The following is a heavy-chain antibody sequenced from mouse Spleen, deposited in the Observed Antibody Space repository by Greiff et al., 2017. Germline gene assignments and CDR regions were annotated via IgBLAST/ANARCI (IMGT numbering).Heavy chain of an antibody. J-gene: IGHJ1*03. CDR3: ARSWDVWYFDV. CDR2: IDPSDSET. D-gene: IGHD4-1*01. Sequence: QVQLQQPGAELVRPGSSVKLSCKASGYTFTSYWMHWVKQRPIQGLEWIGNIDPSDSETHYNQKFKDKATLTVDKSSSTAYMQLSSLTSEDSAVYYCARSWDVWYFDVWGTGTTVTVSS. CDR1: GYTFTSYW. V-gene: IGHV1-52*01.